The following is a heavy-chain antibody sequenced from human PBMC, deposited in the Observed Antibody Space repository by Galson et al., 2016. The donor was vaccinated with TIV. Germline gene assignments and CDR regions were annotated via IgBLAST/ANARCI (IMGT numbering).Heavy chain of an antibody. V-gene: IGHV1-18*01. D-gene: IGHD3-22*01. CDR2: ISAYNGHT. Sequence: SVKVSCKASGYTFTDYGISWVRQAPGQGLEWVGRISAYNGHTDYAQKLQGRVTMTTDTSTNTAYMELGSLTSDDTAVYYCAANTVTLYYYYLNVWGEGTTVTVSS. J-gene: IGHJ6*04. CDR1: GYTFTDYG. CDR3: AANTVTLYYYYLNV.